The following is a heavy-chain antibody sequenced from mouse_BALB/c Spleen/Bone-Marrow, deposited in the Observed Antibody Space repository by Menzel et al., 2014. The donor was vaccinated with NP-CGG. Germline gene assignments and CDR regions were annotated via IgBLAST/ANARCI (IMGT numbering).Heavy chain of an antibody. Sequence: QVQLKHSGAELMKPGASVKISCKATGYTFSTYWIGWVKQRPGHGLEWIGEILPGSGTTNYNEKFKGKATFTADTPSNTAYMQLSSLTSEDSAVYYCARLITTGGFAYWGQGTLVTVSA. D-gene: IGHD2-4*01. CDR1: GYTFSTYW. J-gene: IGHJ3*01. CDR3: ARLITTGGFAY. CDR2: ILPGSGTT. V-gene: IGHV1-9*01.